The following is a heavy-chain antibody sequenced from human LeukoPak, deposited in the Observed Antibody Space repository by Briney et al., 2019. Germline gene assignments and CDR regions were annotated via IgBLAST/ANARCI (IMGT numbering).Heavy chain of an antibody. J-gene: IGHJ4*02. V-gene: IGHV1-18*01. CDR2: ISASNGRT. Sequence: GASVKVSCKASGGTLSSYAISWVRQAPGQGLEWMGWISASNGRTDFAPNLRGRVTMTIDTSTSTAYMELRSLRSDDTAVYYCARDGDEHVVTIFEFWGQGTLVTVSS. D-gene: IGHD4-23*01. CDR3: ARDGDEHVVTIFEF. CDR1: GGTLSSYA.